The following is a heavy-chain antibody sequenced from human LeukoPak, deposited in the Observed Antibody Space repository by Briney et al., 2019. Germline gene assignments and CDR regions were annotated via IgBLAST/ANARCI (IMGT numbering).Heavy chain of an antibody. J-gene: IGHJ4*02. CDR2: IIPMLSIT. V-gene: IGHV1-69*04. D-gene: IGHD2-15*01. Sequence: ASVKVSCKASGGTFRSYAINWVRQAPGQGLEWMGRIIPMLSITNYAQKLQGRVTITADKSTNTAYMELSSLRSEDTAVYYCARDCSGGSCYGEYWGQGTLVIVSS. CDR3: ARDCSGGSCYGEY. CDR1: GGTFRSYA.